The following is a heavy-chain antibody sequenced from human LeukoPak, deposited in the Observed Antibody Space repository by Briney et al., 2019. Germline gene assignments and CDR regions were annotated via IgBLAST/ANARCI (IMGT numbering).Heavy chain of an antibody. Sequence: SETLSLTCTVSNGAMSNYYWNWIRQSPEKGLEWIGHIHYSGRTYSNPSLKSRLSMSIDTSKNQFSLNLSSVTAADTAVYFCAKTPDLQLSFPQFVSWGQGALVTVSS. J-gene: IGHJ4*02. CDR1: NGAMSNYY. CDR3: AKTPDLQLSFPQFVS. D-gene: IGHD3-16*02. V-gene: IGHV4-59*01. CDR2: IHYSGRT.